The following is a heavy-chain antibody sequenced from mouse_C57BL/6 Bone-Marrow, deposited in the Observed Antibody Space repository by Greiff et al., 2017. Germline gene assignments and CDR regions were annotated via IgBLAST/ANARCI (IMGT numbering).Heavy chain of an antibody. CDR1: GFTFSDYG. J-gene: IGHJ3*01. CDR2: ISNLAYSI. Sequence: EVQRVESGGGLVQPGGSLKLSCAASGFTFSDYGMAWVRQAPRTGPEWVAFISNLAYSIYYAETVTGRFPISRENAKNTLYLELSSLRSEDTAMYYCARHQGDVRFAYWGQGTLVTVSA. CDR3: ARHQGDVRFAY. D-gene: IGHD3-2*02. V-gene: IGHV5-15*01.